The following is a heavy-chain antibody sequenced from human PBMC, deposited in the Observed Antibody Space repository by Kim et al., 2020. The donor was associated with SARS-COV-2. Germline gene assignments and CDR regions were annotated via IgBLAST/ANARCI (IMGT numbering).Heavy chain of an antibody. CDR3: ARELTTFGGGMDV. Sequence: YTQQFLGRVTMTRDTSTSTGYMERSSLTSEDTAVYYCARELTTFGGGMDVWGQGTTVTVSS. J-gene: IGHJ6*02. D-gene: IGHD3-16*01. V-gene: IGHV1-46*01.